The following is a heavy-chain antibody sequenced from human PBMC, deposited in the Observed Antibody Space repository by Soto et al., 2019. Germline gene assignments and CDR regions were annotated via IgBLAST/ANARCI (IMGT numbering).Heavy chain of an antibody. Sequence: SGGSLRLSXAASGFTFSSYAMSWVRQAPGKGLEWVSAISGSGGSTYYADSVKGRFTISRDNSKNTLYLQMNSLRAEDTAVYYCAKGVAYYYDSSGPYWGQGTLVTVSS. D-gene: IGHD3-22*01. CDR1: GFTFSSYA. CDR3: AKGVAYYYDSSGPY. J-gene: IGHJ4*02. V-gene: IGHV3-23*01. CDR2: ISGSGGST.